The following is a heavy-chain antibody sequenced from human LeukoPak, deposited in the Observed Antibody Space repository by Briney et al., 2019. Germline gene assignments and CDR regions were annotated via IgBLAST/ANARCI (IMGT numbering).Heavy chain of an antibody. V-gene: IGHV3-23*01. CDR3: AKPGWFGELSHFDY. J-gene: IGHJ4*02. CDR2: ISGSGGST. D-gene: IGHD3-10*01. CDR1: GFTFSSYA. Sequence: GGSLRLSCAASGFTFSSYAMSWVRQAPGKGLEWVSAISGSGGSTYYADSVKGRLTISRDNSKNTLYLQMNSLRAEDTAVYYCAKPGWFGELSHFDYWGQGTLVTVSS.